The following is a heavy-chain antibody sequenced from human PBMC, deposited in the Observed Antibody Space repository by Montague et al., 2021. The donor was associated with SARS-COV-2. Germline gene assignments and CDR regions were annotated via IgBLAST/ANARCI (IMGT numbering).Heavy chain of an antibody. CDR1: GFSLSTSGMC. D-gene: IGHD3-16*01. V-gene: IGHV2-70*01. CDR3: ATTIYDYVWGTRVEFDY. CDR2: IDWDDDK. J-gene: IGHJ4*02. Sequence: PALVKPTQTLTLTCTFSGFSLSTSGMCVSWIRQPPGKALEWLALIDWDDDKYYSTSLKTRLTISKDTSKNQVVLTMTNMDPVDTATYYRATTIYDYVWGTRVEFDYRGQGTLVTVSS.